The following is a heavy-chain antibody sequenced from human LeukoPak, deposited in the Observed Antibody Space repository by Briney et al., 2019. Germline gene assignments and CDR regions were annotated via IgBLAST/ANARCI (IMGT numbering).Heavy chain of an antibody. V-gene: IGHV3-23*01. Sequence: GGSLRLSCAASGFTFSSYAMSWVRQAPGKGLEWVSGISGSGSSTYYADSVKGRFTISRDNSKNTLYLQMNSLRAEDTAVYYCAKEKAPYYYYGMDVWGQGTTVTVSS. CDR2: ISGSGSST. CDR3: AKEKAPYYYYGMDV. J-gene: IGHJ6*02. CDR1: GFTFSSYA.